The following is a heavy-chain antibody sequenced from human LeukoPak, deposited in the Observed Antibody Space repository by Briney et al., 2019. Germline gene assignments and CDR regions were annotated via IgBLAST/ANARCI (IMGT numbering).Heavy chain of an antibody. CDR3: ATGGGWVPSFGVVTHIDV. CDR1: GFTFSGYR. J-gene: IGHJ6*03. D-gene: IGHD3-3*01. CDR2: IDNDGHGI. V-gene: IGHV3-74*03. Sequence: GGSLRLSCAASGFTFSGYRMHWVRQGREKGLELVSRIDNDGHGILYADSVKGRLTTSRDNAKNTLYLQMNSLRFEDTAVYYCATGGGWVPSFGVVTHIDVWGKGTTVTVSS.